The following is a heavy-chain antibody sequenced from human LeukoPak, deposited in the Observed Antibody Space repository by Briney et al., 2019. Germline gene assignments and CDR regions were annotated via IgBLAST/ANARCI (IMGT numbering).Heavy chain of an antibody. J-gene: IGHJ4*02. CDR2: IYSSGSI. Sequence: GGSLRLSCAASGFSVSSNYMSWVRQAPGKGLTWVSVIYSSGSIYCADSVKGRFAISRDDSKNTLHLQMDSLRAEDTAIYYCARAHGRITRDAYFDYWGQGTLVTVSS. CDR1: GFSVSSNY. V-gene: IGHV3-53*01. D-gene: IGHD3-10*01. CDR3: ARAHGRITRDAYFDY.